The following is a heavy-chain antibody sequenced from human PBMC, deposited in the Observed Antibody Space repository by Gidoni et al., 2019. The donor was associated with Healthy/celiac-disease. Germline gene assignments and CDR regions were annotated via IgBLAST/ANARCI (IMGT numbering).Heavy chain of an antibody. CDR1: GGSISSYY. V-gene: IGHV4-59*01. Sequence: QVQLQESGPGLVKPSATLSLTCTVSGGSISSYYCSWIRQPPGKVLEWIGYIYYSGSTNYNPSLKSRVTISVDTSKNQFSLKLSSVTAADTAVYYCARDGGGSSSSSISYYYYGMDVWGQGTTVTVSS. D-gene: IGHD6-6*01. CDR2: IYYSGST. J-gene: IGHJ6*02. CDR3: ARDGGGSSSSSISYYYYGMDV.